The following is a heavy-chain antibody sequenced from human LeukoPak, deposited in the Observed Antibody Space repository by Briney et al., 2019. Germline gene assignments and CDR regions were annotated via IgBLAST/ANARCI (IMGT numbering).Heavy chain of an antibody. CDR3: ARSIAVASTAEYFQH. CDR2: IYYIGIT. D-gene: IGHD6-19*01. CDR1: GGSISSSSYY. V-gene: IGHV4-39*01. J-gene: IGHJ1*01. Sequence: SETLSLTCTVSGGSISSSSYYWGWIRQPPGKGLEWIGSIYYIGITYYNPSLKSRVTISVDTSKNQFSLKLSSVTAADTAVYYCARSIAVASTAEYFQHWGQGTLVTVSS.